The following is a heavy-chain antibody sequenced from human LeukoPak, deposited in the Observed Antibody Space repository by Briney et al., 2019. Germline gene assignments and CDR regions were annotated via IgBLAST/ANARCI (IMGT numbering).Heavy chain of an antibody. Sequence: SETLSLTCTVSGGSISSYYWSWIRQPPGKGLEWIGYIYYSGSTNYNPSLKSRVTISVDTSKNQFSLKLSSVTAAATAVYYWGRGGHFGCPMGVWGQGATVT. V-gene: IGHV4-59*01. CDR1: GGSISSYY. D-gene: IGHD3-3*01. CDR3: GRGGHFGCPMGV. J-gene: IGHJ6*02. CDR2: IYYSGST.